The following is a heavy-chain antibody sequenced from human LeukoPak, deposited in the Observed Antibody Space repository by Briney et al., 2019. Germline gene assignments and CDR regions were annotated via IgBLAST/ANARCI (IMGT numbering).Heavy chain of an antibody. CDR2: IYPDDSDA. J-gene: IGHJ4*02. CDR3: ARQRGAVAGTLDY. CDR1: GYSFTNYW. D-gene: IGHD6-19*01. V-gene: IGHV5-51*01. Sequence: GESLKISCKGSGYSFTNYWIGWVRQMPGKGLEWMGIIYPDDSDARYSPSFQGQVTISADKSISTAYLQWSSLKASDTAMYYCARQRGAVAGTLDYWGQGTLVTVSS.